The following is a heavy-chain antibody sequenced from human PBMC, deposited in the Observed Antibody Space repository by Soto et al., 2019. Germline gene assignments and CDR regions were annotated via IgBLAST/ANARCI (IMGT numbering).Heavy chain of an antibody. CDR3: ARAGITMVRGVKEPYYYYGMDV. V-gene: IGHV1-2*04. J-gene: IGHJ6*02. CDR2: INPNSGGT. D-gene: IGHD3-10*01. CDR1: GYTFTGYY. Sequence: ASVKVSCKASGYTFTGYYMHWVRQAPGQGLEWMGWINPNSGGTNYAQKFQGWVTMTRDTSISTAYMDLSRLRSDDTAVYYCARAGITMVRGVKEPYYYYGMDVWGQGTTVTVSS.